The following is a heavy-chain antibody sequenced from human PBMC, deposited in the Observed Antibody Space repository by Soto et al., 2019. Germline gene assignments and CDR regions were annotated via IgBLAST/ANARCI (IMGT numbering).Heavy chain of an antibody. CDR2: IYDSGST. CDR1: GGSISRSGYF. Sequence: PSETLSLTCTVSGGSISRSGYFWSWIRQHPGKGLEWIGYIYDSGSTYYNPSLKSRVTISVDTSKNQFSLKLSSVTAADTAVYYCARAKYYYDSSGYSSPLYFDYWGQGTLVTVSS. CDR3: ARAKYYYDSSGYSSPLYFDY. V-gene: IGHV4-30-4*08. J-gene: IGHJ4*02. D-gene: IGHD3-22*01.